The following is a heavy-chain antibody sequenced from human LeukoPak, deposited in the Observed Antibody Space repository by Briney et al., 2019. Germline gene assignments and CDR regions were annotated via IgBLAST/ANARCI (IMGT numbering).Heavy chain of an antibody. V-gene: IGHV1-2*02. CDR2: INPNSGGT. D-gene: IGHD2-2*01. Sequence: GASVKVSCKASGYTFTGYYMHWVRQAPGQGLEWMGWINPNSGGTNYAQKFQGRVTMTRDTSISTAYMELSRLRSDDTAVYYCARGARGLHCSSTSCYGVYYYGMDVWGQGTTVTVSS. CDR1: GYTFTGYY. J-gene: IGHJ6*02. CDR3: ARGARGLHCSSTSCYGVYYYGMDV.